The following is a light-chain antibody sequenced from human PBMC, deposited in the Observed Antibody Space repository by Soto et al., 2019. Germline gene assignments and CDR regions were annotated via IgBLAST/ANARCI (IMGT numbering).Light chain of an antibody. J-gene: IGKJ2*01. CDR1: QDINKF. CDR2: SAS. CDR3: QQLKTYPYT. V-gene: IGKV1-9*01. Sequence: IQLTQSPSSLSASVGDRVSITCRASQDINKFLAWFQQKPGKAPNLLIFSASTLQSGVPSRFSGGGSGTDFTLNINSLQPEDFATYYCQQLKTYPYTFGQGTKLEIK.